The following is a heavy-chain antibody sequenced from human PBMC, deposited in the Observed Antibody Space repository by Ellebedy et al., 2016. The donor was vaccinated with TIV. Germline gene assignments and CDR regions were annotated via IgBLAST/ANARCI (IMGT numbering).Heavy chain of an antibody. J-gene: IGHJ6*02. D-gene: IGHD5-12*01. V-gene: IGHV1-69*13. CDR3: ASSSNSGYDQYYYYGMDV. CDR2: IIPIFGTA. CDR1: GGTFSSYA. Sequence: SVKVSCXASGGTFSSYAISWVRQAPGQGLEWMGGIIPIFGTANYAQKFQGRVTITADESTSTAYMELSSLRSEDTAVYYCASSSNSGYDQYYYYGMDVWGQGTTVTVSS.